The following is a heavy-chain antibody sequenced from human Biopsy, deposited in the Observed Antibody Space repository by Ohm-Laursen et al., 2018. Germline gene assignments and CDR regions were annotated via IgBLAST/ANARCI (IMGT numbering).Heavy chain of an antibody. D-gene: IGHD2-21*01. CDR1: GFTVYNNY. J-gene: IGHJ4*02. CDR2: IYSGGDT. Sequence: SLRLSCAASGFTVYNNYMTWVRQAPGKGLEWVSLIYSGGDTRYAGSVKGRFTISRDSSKNTLYLQMNSLRAEDTAVYFCTNHYCGGITCLMNFWGQGTLVTVSS. CDR3: TNHYCGGITCLMNF. V-gene: IGHV3-66*01.